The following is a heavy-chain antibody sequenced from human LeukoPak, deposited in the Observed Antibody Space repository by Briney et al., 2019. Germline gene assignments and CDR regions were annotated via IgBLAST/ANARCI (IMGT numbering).Heavy chain of an antibody. D-gene: IGHD6-13*01. CDR2: INPNSGGT. Sequence: SVKVSCKGSGYTFTGYYMHWVRQAPGQGLEWMGWINPNSGGTNYAQKFQGRVTMTRDTSISTAYMELSRLRSDDMAVYYCARNAAGTSYYYYMDVWGKGTTVTVSS. V-gene: IGHV1-2*02. J-gene: IGHJ6*03. CDR3: ARNAAGTSYYYYMDV. CDR1: GYTFTGYY.